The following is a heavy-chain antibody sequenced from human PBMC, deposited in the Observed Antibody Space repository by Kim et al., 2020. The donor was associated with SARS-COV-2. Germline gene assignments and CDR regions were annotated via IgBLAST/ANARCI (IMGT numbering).Heavy chain of an antibody. Sequence: ASVKVSCKASGYTFTSYDINWVRQATGQGLEWMGWMNPNSGNTVYAQKFQGRVTMTRNTSISTAYMELSSLRSEDTAVYYCANRGIAAAGTYYYYYYGMDVWCQGTTVTVSS. CDR2: MNPNSGNT. V-gene: IGHV1-8*01. J-gene: IGHJ6*02. CDR3: ANRGIAAAGTYYYYYYGMDV. D-gene: IGHD6-13*01. CDR1: GYTFTSYD.